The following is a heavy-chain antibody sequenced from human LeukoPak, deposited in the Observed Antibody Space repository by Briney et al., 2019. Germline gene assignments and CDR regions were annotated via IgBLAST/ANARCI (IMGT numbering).Heavy chain of an antibody. D-gene: IGHD2-2*01. J-gene: IGHJ4*02. Sequence: SETLSLTCTVSGYSISSGYYWGWIRQPPGKGLEWIGSIYHSGSTYYNPSLKSRVTISVDTSKNQFSLKLSSVTAADTAVYYRARQDIVVVPAAIGFDYWGQGTLVTVSS. V-gene: IGHV4-38-2*02. CDR1: GYSISSGYY. CDR3: ARQDIVVVPAAIGFDY. CDR2: IYHSGST.